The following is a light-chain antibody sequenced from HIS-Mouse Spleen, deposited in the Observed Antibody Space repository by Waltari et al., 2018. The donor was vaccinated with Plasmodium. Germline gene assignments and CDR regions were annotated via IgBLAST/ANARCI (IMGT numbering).Light chain of an antibody. Sequence: AIRMTQSPSSLSASTGDRVTITCRASQGISSYLAWYQQKPGKAPKLLCYAASTLQSGVPSRFSGSGSGTDFTLTISCLQSEDFATYYCQQYYSYPGTFGQGTKVEIK. CDR2: AAS. J-gene: IGKJ1*01. CDR3: QQYYSYPGT. CDR1: QGISSY. V-gene: IGKV1-8*01.